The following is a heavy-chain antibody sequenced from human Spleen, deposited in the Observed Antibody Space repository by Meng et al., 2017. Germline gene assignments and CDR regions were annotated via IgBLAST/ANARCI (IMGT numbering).Heavy chain of an antibody. CDR1: GYTFTNYN. CDR2: MNPTSGNT. J-gene: IGHJ4*02. V-gene: IGHV1-8*01. Sequence: QVQLVQSGAEVKKPGAVVKVACKASGYTFTNYNINWVRQATGQGLEWMGWMNPTSGNTGYAQKFQGRLTMTADTVTNTAYLDLRNLSSDDTAVYFCARVSTSYNNQRFDYWGQGTLVTVSS. D-gene: IGHD4-11*01. CDR3: ARVSTSYNNQRFDY.